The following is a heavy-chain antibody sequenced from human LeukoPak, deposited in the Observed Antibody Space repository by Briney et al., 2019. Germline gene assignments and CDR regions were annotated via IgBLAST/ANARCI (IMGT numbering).Heavy chain of an antibody. D-gene: IGHD3-10*01. V-gene: IGHV3-30*02. J-gene: IGHJ4*02. CDR3: AREGESYPDLDY. Sequence: GGSLRLSCAAPGFTFNSYGMHWVRQAPGKGLEWVAFIRFDGNNNYYADSVKGRFTISRDNAKNSLYLQMNSLRAEDTAVYYCAREGESYPDLDYWGQGTLVTVSS. CDR1: GFTFNSYG. CDR2: IRFDGNNN.